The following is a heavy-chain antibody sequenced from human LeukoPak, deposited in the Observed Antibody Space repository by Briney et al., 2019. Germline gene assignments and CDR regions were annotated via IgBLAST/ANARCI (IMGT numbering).Heavy chain of an antibody. CDR2: ISSNGGST. V-gene: IGHV3-64*01. Sequence: GGSLRLSCAASGFTFSSYAMHWVRQAPGKGLEYVSAISSNGGSTYYANSVKGRFTISRDNSKNTLYLQMGSLRAEDMAVYYCARGGIGDYYYMDVWGKGTTVTISS. D-gene: IGHD3-16*01. CDR1: GFTFSSYA. J-gene: IGHJ6*03. CDR3: ARGGIGDYYYMDV.